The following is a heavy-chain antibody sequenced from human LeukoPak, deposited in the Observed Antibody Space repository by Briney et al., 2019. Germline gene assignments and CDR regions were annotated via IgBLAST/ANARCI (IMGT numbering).Heavy chain of an antibody. CDR1: GFTFSSHW. Sequence: GGSLRLSCATSGFTFSSHWMHWVRQAPGKGLVWVSRINGDGSNTTYADSVKGRFTISRDNAKNTLYLQMNSLRVDDTALYFCASSHDSSGNDWGQGTMVTVSS. J-gene: IGHJ4*02. CDR2: INGDGSNT. CDR3: ASSHDSSGND. V-gene: IGHV3-74*03. D-gene: IGHD3-22*01.